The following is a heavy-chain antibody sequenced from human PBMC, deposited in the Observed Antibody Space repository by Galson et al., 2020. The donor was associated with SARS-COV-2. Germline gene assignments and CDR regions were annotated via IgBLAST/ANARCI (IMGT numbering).Heavy chain of an antibody. CDR1: GFTFSSSD. Sequence: GGSLRLSCAASGFTFSSSDMHWVRQATGKGLEWVSAIGTAGDTYYPGSVKGRFTISRENAKNSLYLQMNSLRAGDTAVYYCVRGTTMVRGVIKYYYYYGMDVWGQGTTVTVSS. V-gene: IGHV3-13*01. D-gene: IGHD3-10*01. J-gene: IGHJ6*02. CDR2: IGTAGDT. CDR3: VRGTTMVRGVIKYYYYYGMDV.